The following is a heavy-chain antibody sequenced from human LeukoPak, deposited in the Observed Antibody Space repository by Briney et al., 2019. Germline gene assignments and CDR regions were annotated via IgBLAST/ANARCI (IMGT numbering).Heavy chain of an antibody. V-gene: IGHV1-2*02. Sequence: GASVKVSCKASGYTFTGYYMHWVRQAPGQGLEWMGWINPNSGGTNYAQKFQGRVTMTRDTSISTAYMELSRLRSDDTAVYYCARRRITIFGAYYYYYMDVWGKGTTVTVSS. J-gene: IGHJ6*03. CDR3: ARRRITIFGAYYYYYMDV. D-gene: IGHD3-3*01. CDR1: GYTFTGYY. CDR2: INPNSGGT.